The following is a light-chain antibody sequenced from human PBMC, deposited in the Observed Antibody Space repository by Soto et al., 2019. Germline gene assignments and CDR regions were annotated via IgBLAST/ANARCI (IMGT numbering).Light chain of an antibody. CDR2: GAS. Sequence: DIQMTQSPSSLSASVGERVTITCRASQGISTYLGWYQQKPGKAPKLLISGASSLQGGVPSRFSGSGSGTDFTLTISSLQPEDFATYYCQQANSFPHTFGQGTRLEIK. CDR3: QQANSFPHT. V-gene: IGKV1D-12*01. J-gene: IGKJ2*01. CDR1: QGISTY.